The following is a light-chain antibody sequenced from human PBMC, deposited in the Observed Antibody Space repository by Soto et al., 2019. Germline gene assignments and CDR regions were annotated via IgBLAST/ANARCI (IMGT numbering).Light chain of an antibody. CDR3: CSYTSSETVV. V-gene: IGLV2-23*02. CDR2: EVN. Sequence: QSALTQTASVSGIPGQSITISCTGTNSDVGKYDFVSWYQHYPDKAPKFIIYEVNKRPSGVSHRFSGSKSGSTASLTISGLQAEDEAHYYCCSYTSSETVVIGGGTQLTVL. J-gene: IGLJ3*02. CDR1: NSDVGKYDF.